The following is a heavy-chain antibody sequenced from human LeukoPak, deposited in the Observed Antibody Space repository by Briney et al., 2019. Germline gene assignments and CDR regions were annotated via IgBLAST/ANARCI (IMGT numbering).Heavy chain of an antibody. D-gene: IGHD6-13*01. Sequence: ASVRVSCKASGYTFTSYGISWVRQAPGQGLEWMGWISAYNGNTNYAQKLQGRVTMTTDTSTSTAYMELRSLRSDDTAVYYCARDGQIAAAGKSREIGTNYNWFDPWGQGTLVTVSS. V-gene: IGHV1-18*01. CDR2: ISAYNGNT. CDR1: GYTFTSYG. J-gene: IGHJ5*02. CDR3: ARDGQIAAAGKSREIGTNYNWFDP.